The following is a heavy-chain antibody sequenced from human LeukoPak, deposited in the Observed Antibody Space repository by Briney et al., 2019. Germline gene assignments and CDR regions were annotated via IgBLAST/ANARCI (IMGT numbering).Heavy chain of an antibody. V-gene: IGHV1-24*01. D-gene: IGHD6-19*01. CDR3: ATAKYNSGWYGAFDI. Sequence: ASVKVSCKASGYTFTGYYMHWVRQAPGKGLEWMGGFDPEDGETIYAQKLQGRVTMTEDTSTDTAYMELSSLRSEDAAVYYCATAKYNSGWYGAFDIWGQGTMVTVSS. J-gene: IGHJ3*02. CDR2: FDPEDGET. CDR1: GYTFTGYY.